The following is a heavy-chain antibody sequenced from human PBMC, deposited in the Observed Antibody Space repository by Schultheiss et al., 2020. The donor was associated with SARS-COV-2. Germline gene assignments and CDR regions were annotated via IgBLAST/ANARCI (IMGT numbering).Heavy chain of an antibody. Sequence: GGSLRLSCAASGFIVSSNYMSWVRQAPGKGLEWVSVIYSAGSTYYADSVKGRFIICRDNSKNTLYLQMNSLRAEDAAVYYCARVQSVVEEATRVGMDVWGQGTTVTVSS. CDR1: GFIVSSNY. CDR2: IYSAGST. D-gene: IGHD2-2*01. J-gene: IGHJ6*02. CDR3: ARVQSVVEEATRVGMDV. V-gene: IGHV3-53*01.